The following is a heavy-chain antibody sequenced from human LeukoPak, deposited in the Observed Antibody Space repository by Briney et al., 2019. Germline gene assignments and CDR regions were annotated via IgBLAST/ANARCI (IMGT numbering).Heavy chain of an antibody. V-gene: IGHV3-30*02. J-gene: IGHJ4*02. CDR1: GFTFSSYG. CDR3: AKPSWPSYDSTPFDY. CDR2: IRYDGSNK. Sequence: PGGSLRLSCAASGFTFSSYGMHWVRQAPGKGLEWVAFIRYDGSNKYYADSVKGRFTISRDSSKNTLYLQMNSLRAEDTAVYYCAKPSWPSYDSTPFDYWGQGTLVTVSS. D-gene: IGHD5-12*01.